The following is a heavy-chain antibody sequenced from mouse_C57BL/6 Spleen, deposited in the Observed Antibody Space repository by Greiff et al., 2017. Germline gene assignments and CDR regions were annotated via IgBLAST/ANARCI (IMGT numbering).Heavy chain of an antibody. V-gene: IGHV1-42*01. CDR2: INPSTGGT. Sequence: VQLQQSGPELVKPGASVKISCKASGYSFTGYYMNWVKQSPEKSLEWIGEINPSTGGTTYNQKFKAKATLTVDKSSSTAYMQLKSLTSEDSAVYYCARGELREGAMDYWGQGTSVTVSS. J-gene: IGHJ4*01. D-gene: IGHD1-1*01. CDR3: ARGELREGAMDY. CDR1: GYSFTGYY.